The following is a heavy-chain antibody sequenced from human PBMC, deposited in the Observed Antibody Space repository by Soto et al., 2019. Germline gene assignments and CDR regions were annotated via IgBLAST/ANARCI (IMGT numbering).Heavy chain of an antibody. V-gene: IGHV1-18*01. CDR3: ARGGDSYGEDY. J-gene: IGHJ4*02. Sequence: ASLKVSCKSSGYPFTSFVITWVRQAPGHGLEWMGWISAYNGDTKYAQKVQGRVTMTTDTATNTAHMELRSLRPDDTAVYYCARGGDSYGEDYWGQGTLVTVSS. D-gene: IGHD5-18*01. CDR1: GYPFTSFV. CDR2: ISAYNGDT.